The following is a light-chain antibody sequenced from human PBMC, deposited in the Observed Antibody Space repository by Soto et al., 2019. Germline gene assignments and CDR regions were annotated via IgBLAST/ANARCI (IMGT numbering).Light chain of an antibody. J-gene: IGKJ2*01. CDR3: LQFGSSPRYT. Sequence: EILLTQSPGTLSLSPGERATLSCRTSQSVGSTYLAWYQQKPGQAPRLLLFEASRRATGIPDRFSGSGSGTDFTLTISRLEPEDFAVYYCLQFGSSPRYTFGQGTKLQI. CDR2: EAS. V-gene: IGKV3-20*01. CDR1: QSVGSTY.